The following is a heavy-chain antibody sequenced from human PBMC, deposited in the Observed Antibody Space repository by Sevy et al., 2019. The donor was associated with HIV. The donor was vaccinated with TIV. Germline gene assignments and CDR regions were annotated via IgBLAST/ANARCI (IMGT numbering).Heavy chain of an antibody. D-gene: IGHD6-6*01. Sequence: GGSLRLSCAASGFTFSSYWMHWVRQAPGKGLVWVSRINSDGSSTSYADSVKGRFTISRDNATNTLYLQMSSLRAEDTAVYYCARAPYSSSSFDYWGQGTLVTVSS. J-gene: IGHJ4*02. V-gene: IGHV3-74*01. CDR2: INSDGSST. CDR3: ARAPYSSSSFDY. CDR1: GFTFSSYW.